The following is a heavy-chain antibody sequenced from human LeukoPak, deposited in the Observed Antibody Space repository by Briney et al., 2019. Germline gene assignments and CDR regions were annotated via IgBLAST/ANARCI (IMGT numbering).Heavy chain of an antibody. CDR2: INQDGTEK. CDR1: GFTFTTYW. J-gene: IGHJ4*02. D-gene: IGHD4/OR15-4a*01. Sequence: GESLRLSCAASGFTFTTYWMTWVRQAPGKGLEWVANINQDGTEKYYVDSVKGRFTISRDRSRNTMYLQMKSLRAEDTAVYYCARALRGHFDYWGQGTLVTVSS. CDR3: ARALRGHFDY. V-gene: IGHV3-7*01.